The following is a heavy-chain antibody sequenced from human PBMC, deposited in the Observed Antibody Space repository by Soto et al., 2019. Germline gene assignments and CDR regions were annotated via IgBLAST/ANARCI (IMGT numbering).Heavy chain of an antibody. D-gene: IGHD1-26*01. V-gene: IGHV3-7*03. CDR3: ARSELSYQPFDY. CDR1: GFTFSSYW. CDR2: IKQDGSEK. Sequence: GGSLRLSCAASGFTFSSYWISWVRQAPGKGLEWVANIKQDGSEKYYVDSVKGRFTISRDNAKNSLYLQMNSLRAEDTAVYYCARSELSYQPFDYWGQGTLVTVSS. J-gene: IGHJ4*02.